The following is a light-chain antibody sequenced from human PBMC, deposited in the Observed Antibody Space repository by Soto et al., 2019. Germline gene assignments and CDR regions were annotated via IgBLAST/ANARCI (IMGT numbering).Light chain of an antibody. V-gene: IGKV1-5*03. CDR3: QQYQSYSQ. J-gene: IGKJ1*01. Sequence: DIQMTQSPSTLSASVGDRVTITCRASESINSWLAWYQQKPGKAPKLLIYKASNLESGVTSRFSGSGSGTEFTLTITSLQPDDFATYYCQQYQSYSQFGQGTKVEIK. CDR1: ESINSW. CDR2: KAS.